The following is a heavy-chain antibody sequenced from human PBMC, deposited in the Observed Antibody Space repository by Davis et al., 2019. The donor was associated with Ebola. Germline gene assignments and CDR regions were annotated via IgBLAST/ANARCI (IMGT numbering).Heavy chain of an antibody. Sequence: MPSETLSLTCAVSGGSISSGGYSWSWIRQPPGKRLEWTGFVYYSGSTNYNPSLKSRVTISVDTSKNQFSLKLSSVTAADTAVYYCARGDSYYDPSGYYAGPEAPDHWGQGTLVSVSS. CDR2: VYYSGST. CDR1: GGSISSGGYS. D-gene: IGHD3-22*01. CDR3: ARGDSYYDPSGYYAGPEAPDH. V-gene: IGHV4-30-4*07. J-gene: IGHJ4*02.